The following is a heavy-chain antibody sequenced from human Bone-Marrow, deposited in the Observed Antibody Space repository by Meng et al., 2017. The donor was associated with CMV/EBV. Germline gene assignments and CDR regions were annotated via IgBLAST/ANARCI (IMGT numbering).Heavy chain of an antibody. J-gene: IGHJ6*02. CDR3: ARDQGYYYYYGMYV. V-gene: IGHV4-38-2*02. CDR2: IYHSGST. CDR1: GYSISSGYY. Sequence: SETLSLTCTVSGYSISSGYYWGWIRQPPGKGLEWIGSIYHSGSTYYNPSLKSRVTISVDTSKNQFSLKLSSVTAADTAVYYCARDQGYYYYYGMYVWGQGTTVTVSS.